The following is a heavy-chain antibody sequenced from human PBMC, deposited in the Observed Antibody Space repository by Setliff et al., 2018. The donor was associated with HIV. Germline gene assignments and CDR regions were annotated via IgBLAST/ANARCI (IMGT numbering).Heavy chain of an antibody. Sequence: PSETLSLTCTVSGGSIIDSRYFWGWIRQPPGKGLEWIGSVYYSGITYYSSSLKSRVTVSVDTSRIQFSLELTSVTAADTAVYKCVRHVWSDDFLVPGWFDSWSQGTLVTVSS. J-gene: IGHJ5*01. CDR3: VRHVWSDDFLVPGWFDS. V-gene: IGHV4-39*01. CDR1: GGSIIDSRYF. CDR2: VYYSGIT. D-gene: IGHD3-3*01.